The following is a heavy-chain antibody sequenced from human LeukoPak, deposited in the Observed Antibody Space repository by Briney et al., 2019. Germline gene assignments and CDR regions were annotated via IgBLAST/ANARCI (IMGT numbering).Heavy chain of an antibody. CDR1: GYTFTGYY. CDR3: ARVVWGTNGAFDI. J-gene: IGHJ3*02. CDR2: INPNSGGT. V-gene: IGHV1-2*02. Sequence: ASVKVSCKASGYTFTGYYMHWVRQAPGQGLEWMGWINPNSGGTNYAQKFQGRVTMTRDTSISTAYMELSRLRSDDTAVYYCARVVWGTNGAFDIWGQGTMVTVSS. D-gene: IGHD3-16*01.